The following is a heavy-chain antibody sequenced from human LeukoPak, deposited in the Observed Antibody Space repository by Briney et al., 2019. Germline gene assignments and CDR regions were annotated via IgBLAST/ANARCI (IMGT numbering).Heavy chain of an antibody. CDR3: AKDRSGLELDY. J-gene: IGHJ4*02. CDR1: GFTFSSRA. Sequence: GGSLRLSCAASGFTFSSRAMSWVRQAPGKGLEWVSAISDSGGCTYYADSVKGRFTISRDNSKNTLYLQMNSLRAEDTAVYYCAKDRSGLELDYWGQGTLVTVAS. V-gene: IGHV3-23*01. D-gene: IGHD3-10*01. CDR2: ISDSGGCT.